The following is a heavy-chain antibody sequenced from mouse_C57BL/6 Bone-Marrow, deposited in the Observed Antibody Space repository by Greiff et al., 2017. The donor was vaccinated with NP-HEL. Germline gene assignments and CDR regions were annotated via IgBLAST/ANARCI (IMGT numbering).Heavy chain of an antibody. CDR2: ISNLAYSI. V-gene: IGHV5-15*04. J-gene: IGHJ4*01. Sequence: EVKLEESGGGLVQPGGSLKLSCAASGFTFSDYGMAWVRQAPRKGPEWVAFISNLAYSIYYADTVTGRFTISRENAKNTLYLEMSSLRSEDTAMYYCARFPYYAMDYWGQGTSVTVSS. CDR1: GFTFSDYG. CDR3: ARFPYYAMDY.